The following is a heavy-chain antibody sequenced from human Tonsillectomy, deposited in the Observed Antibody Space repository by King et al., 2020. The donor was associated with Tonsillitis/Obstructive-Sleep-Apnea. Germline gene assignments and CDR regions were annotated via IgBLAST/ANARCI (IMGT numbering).Heavy chain of an antibody. Sequence: VQLVESGGGLVKPGGSLRLSCAASGFTFGSYSMNWVRQAPGKGLEWVSSISTSSSYIYYADSVKGRFTISRDNAKNSLYLQMNSLRAEDTAVYYCARDSDDAFDIWGLGTMVTVSS. V-gene: IGHV3-21*01. CDR2: ISTSSSYI. J-gene: IGHJ3*02. CDR1: GFTFGSYS. CDR3: ARDSDDAFDI.